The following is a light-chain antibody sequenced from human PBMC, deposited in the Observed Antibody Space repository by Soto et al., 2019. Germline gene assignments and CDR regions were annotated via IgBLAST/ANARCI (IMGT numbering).Light chain of an antibody. Sequence: EIVLTHSPGTLSLSPCERAALSGSASQSVSNNYLAWYQQKPGQAPRLLIYGASNRATGIPDRISGSGSGTEFTLTISSLQSEDFAVYYCQQYIRWTLTFGGGTKVDIK. CDR3: QQYIRWTLT. CDR1: QSVSNNY. J-gene: IGKJ4*02. CDR2: GAS. V-gene: IGKV3-20*01.